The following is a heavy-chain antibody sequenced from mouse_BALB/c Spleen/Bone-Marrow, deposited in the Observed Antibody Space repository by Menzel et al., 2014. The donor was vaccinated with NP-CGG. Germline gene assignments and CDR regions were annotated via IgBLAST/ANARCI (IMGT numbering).Heavy chain of an antibody. V-gene: IGHV7-3*02. CDR2: IRNKANGYTT. J-gene: IGHJ3*01. CDR1: GFTFTDYY. D-gene: IGHD2-1*01. CDR3: ARDTGNYVRFAY. Sequence: EVKLMESGGGLVQPGGSLRLSCATSGFTFTDYYMSWVRQPPGKALEWLGFIRNKANGYTTEYSASVKGRFTISRDNSQSILYLQMNTLRAEDSATYYCARDTGNYVRFAYWGQGTLVTVSA.